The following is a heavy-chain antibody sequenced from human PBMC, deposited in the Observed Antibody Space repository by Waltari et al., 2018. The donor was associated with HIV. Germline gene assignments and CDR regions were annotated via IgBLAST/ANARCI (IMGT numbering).Heavy chain of an antibody. V-gene: IGHV3-7*01. CDR2: IKQDGSEK. J-gene: IGHJ6*02. Sequence: GGSLRLSCAASGFTFSNFWMSWVRQAPGKGLEWLANIKQDGSEKYYVDSVKGRFTISRDNAKNSLYLQMNSLRAEDTAVYYCASPSIRAGMDVWGQGTTVTVSS. D-gene: IGHD2-2*02. CDR3: ASPSIRAGMDV. CDR1: GFTFSNFW.